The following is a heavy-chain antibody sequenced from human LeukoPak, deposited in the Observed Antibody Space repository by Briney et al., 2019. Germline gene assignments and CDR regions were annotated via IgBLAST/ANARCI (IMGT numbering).Heavy chain of an antibody. CDR3: ARFGGRAAKDDRLDY. D-gene: IGHD3-16*01. J-gene: IGHJ4*02. CDR2: MNPNTGNT. V-gene: IGHV1-8*03. CDR1: GYIFTTYD. Sequence: ASVKVSCKAPGYIFTTYDINWVRQATGQGLEWMAWMNPNTGNTGFAQKFQGRVTVSWNTNISTAYMELNSLISEDTAVYYCARFGGRAAKDDRLDYWGQGTLVTVSS.